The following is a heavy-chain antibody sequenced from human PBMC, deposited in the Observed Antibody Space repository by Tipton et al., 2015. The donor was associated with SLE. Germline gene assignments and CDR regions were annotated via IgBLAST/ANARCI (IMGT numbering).Heavy chain of an antibody. Sequence: QSGAEVKKPGASVKVSCKASGYTFISYGINWVRQAPGQGLEWMGCISAYNGNTNYAQKLQGRVTMTTDTSTSTAYMELRSLRSGDTAVYYCAIAVAGRYYFDYWGQGTLVTVSS. J-gene: IGHJ4*02. CDR1: GYTFISYG. CDR3: AIAVAGRYYFDY. CDR2: ISAYNGNT. V-gene: IGHV1-18*01. D-gene: IGHD6-19*01.